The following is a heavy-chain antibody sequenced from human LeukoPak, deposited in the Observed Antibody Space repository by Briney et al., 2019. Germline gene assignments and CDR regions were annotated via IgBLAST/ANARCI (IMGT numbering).Heavy chain of an antibody. Sequence: GASVKVSCKASGYTFTCYYMHWVRQAPGQGLEWMGWINPNSGGTNYAQKFQGWVTMTRDTSISTAYMELSRLRSDGTAVYYCARDLRRGYDSSGYYGYWGQGTLVTVSS. CDR1: GYTFTCYY. D-gene: IGHD3-22*01. J-gene: IGHJ4*02. V-gene: IGHV1-2*04. CDR2: INPNSGGT. CDR3: ARDLRRGYDSSGYYGY.